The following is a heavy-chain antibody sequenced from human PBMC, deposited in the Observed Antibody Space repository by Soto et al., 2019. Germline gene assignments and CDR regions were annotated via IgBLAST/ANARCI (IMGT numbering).Heavy chain of an antibody. J-gene: IGHJ5*02. CDR1: GGSISSYY. D-gene: IGHD1-7*01. CDR2: IYYSGST. CDR3: ARGKLELLLSWFDP. Sequence: SETLSLTCTVSGGSISSYYWSWIRQPPGKGLEWIGYIYYSGSTNYNPSLKSRVTISVDTSKNQFSLKLSSVTAADTAVYYCARGKLELLLSWFDPWGQGTLVTVSS. V-gene: IGHV4-59*01.